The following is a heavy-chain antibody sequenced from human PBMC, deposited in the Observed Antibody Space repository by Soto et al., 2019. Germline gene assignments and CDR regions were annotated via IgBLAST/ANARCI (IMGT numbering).Heavy chain of an antibody. D-gene: IGHD6-19*01. CDR2: MNPNSGNT. CDR1: GYTFTSYD. V-gene: IGHV1-8*01. J-gene: IGHJ6*03. Sequence: SVKVSCKASGYTFTSYDINWVRQATGQGLEWMGWMNPNSGNTGYAQKFQGRVTMTGNTSISTAYMELSSLRSEDTTVYYCAREVAVAGTPDYYYMGVWGKGTTVTVSS. CDR3: AREVAVAGTPDYYYMGV.